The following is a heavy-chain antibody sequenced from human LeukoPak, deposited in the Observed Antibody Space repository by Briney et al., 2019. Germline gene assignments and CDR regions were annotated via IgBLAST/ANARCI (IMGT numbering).Heavy chain of an antibody. CDR3: ARQVSDYYYYYIDV. D-gene: IGHD5/OR15-5a*01. CDR1: GGSISSTAYY. Sequence: SETLSLTCTVSGGSISSTAYYWDWIRQPPGKGLDWIVSIYYSETTYYNSSLKSRVTISLNTSKNQFSLRLTSATAADTAVYYCARQVSDYYYYYIDVWGKGATVTVSS. CDR2: IYYSETT. J-gene: IGHJ6*03. V-gene: IGHV4-39*01.